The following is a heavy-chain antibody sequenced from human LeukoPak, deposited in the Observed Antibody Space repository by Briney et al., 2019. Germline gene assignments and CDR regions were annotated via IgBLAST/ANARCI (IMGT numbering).Heavy chain of an antibody. Sequence: SETLSLTCAVSGGSLSSGGSSWSWIRQPPGTGLEWLGYIYHSGSTSYNPSLKSRVTISVDTSKNQFSLKLSSVTAADTAVYYCAGHPILPIAVAGTSVDYWGQGTLVTVSS. CDR1: GGSLSSGGSS. J-gene: IGHJ4*02. D-gene: IGHD6-19*01. CDR2: IYHSGST. V-gene: IGHV4-30-2*01. CDR3: AGHPILPIAVAGTSVDY.